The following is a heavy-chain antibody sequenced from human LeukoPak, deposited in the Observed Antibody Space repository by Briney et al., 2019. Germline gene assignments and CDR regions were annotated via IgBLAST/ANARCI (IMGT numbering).Heavy chain of an antibody. D-gene: IGHD2-2*01. CDR3: ARAYCGRTSCYFDF. V-gene: IGHV1-18*01. J-gene: IGHJ3*01. Sequence: GASVKVSCKTSGYTFGYHGITWVRQAPGQGLEWMRWISAVSGKTNYARNLQGRVTMTTDTSTSTAYMELRSLRSDDTAVYYCARAYCGRTSCYFDFWGQGTMVTVSS. CDR1: GYTFGYHG. CDR2: ISAVSGKT.